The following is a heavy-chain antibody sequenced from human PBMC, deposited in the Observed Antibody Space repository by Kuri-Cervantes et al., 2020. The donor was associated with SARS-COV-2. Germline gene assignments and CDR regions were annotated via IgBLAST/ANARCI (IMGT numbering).Heavy chain of an antibody. J-gene: IGHJ4*02. Sequence: ASVKVSCKASGYTFTGYYMHWVRQAPGQGLEWMGWINPNSGGTNYAQKFQGWVTMTRDTSISTVYMELSRLRSDDTAVYYCARGGGVRGLMVLFQWRGAGPLVFWGQGTLVTVSS. CDR3: ARGGGVRGLMVLFQWRGAGPLVF. CDR1: GYTFTGYY. D-gene: IGHD3-10*01. CDR2: INPNSGGT. V-gene: IGHV1-2*04.